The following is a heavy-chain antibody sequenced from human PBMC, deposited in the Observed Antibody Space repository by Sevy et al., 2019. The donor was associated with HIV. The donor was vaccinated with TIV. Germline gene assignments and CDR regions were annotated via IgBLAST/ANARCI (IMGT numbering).Heavy chain of an antibody. V-gene: IGHV1-2*02. D-gene: IGHD6-13*01. J-gene: IGHJ4*02. CDR3: ARELMYSRCFDY. Sequence: ASVKVSCKASGYTFTGYYMHWVQQAPGQGLEWMGWINPNSGGTNYAQKFQGRVTMTRDTSISTAYMELSRLRSDDTAVYYCARELMYSRCFDYWGQGTLVTVSS. CDR1: GYTFTGYY. CDR2: INPNSGGT.